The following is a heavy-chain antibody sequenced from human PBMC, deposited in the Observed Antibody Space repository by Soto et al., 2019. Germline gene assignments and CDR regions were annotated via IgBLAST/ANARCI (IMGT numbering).Heavy chain of an antibody. J-gene: IGHJ4*02. Sequence: SEILYITSSPSSVSLITSTSWSWVRQPPGKGLEWIGEIHHRGGTNYNPSLKSRVILSLDKSKNQFSLKVTSVTAADTAVYYCERGVGSKAVAGQFDSWGQG. CDR3: ERGVGSKAVAGQFDS. D-gene: IGHD6-19*01. CDR2: IHHRGGT. CDR1: SVSLITSTS. V-gene: IGHV4-4*02.